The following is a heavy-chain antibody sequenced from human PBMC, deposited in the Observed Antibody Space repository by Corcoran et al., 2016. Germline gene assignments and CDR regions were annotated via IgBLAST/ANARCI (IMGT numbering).Heavy chain of an antibody. CDR2: VNPDNGDT. Sequence: QVQLVQSGAEVKMPGASVRVSCTTSGYTFTNYGVYWVRQAPGQRLEWMGRVNPDNGDTHYSQRFQGRVTITRDTSATTAYMDLGRLRSEDTAVYYCVKGGGGYFDYWGQGTLVTVSS. J-gene: IGHJ4*02. CDR3: VKGGGGYFDY. CDR1: GYTFTNYG. D-gene: IGHD2-15*01. V-gene: IGHV1-3*01.